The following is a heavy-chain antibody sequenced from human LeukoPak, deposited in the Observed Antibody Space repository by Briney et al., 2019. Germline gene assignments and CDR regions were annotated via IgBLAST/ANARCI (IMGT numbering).Heavy chain of an antibody. CDR1: GFTFSSYW. J-gene: IGHJ4*02. V-gene: IGHV3-21*01. CDR2: ISSSSSYI. Sequence: PGGSLRLSCAASGFTFSSYWMHWVRQAPGKGLVWVSSISSSSSYIYYADSVKGRFTISRDNAKNSLYLQMNSLRAEDTAVYYCARGRDFDYWGQGTLVTVSS. CDR3: ARGRDFDY.